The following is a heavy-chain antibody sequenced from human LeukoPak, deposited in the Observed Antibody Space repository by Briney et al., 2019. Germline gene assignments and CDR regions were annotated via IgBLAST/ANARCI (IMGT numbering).Heavy chain of an antibody. D-gene: IGHD3-16*02. CDR1: GYTFTSYA. J-gene: IGHJ4*02. V-gene: IGHV1-3*03. CDR2: INAGNGNT. Sequence: ASVKVSCKASGYTFTSYAMHWVRQAPGQRLEWMVWINAGNGNTKYSQEFQGRVTITRDTSASTAYMELSSLRSEDMAVYYCARTVLRLGELSHSDYWGQGTLVTVSS. CDR3: ARTVLRLGELSHSDY.